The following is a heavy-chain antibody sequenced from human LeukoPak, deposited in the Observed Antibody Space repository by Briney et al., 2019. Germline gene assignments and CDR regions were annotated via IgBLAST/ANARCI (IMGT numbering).Heavy chain of an antibody. J-gene: IGHJ4*02. CDR1: GYTLTELS. V-gene: IGHV1-24*01. CDR2: FDPEDGET. Sequence: GASVKVSCKVSGYTLTELSMHWVRQAPGKGLEWMGGFDPEDGETIYAQKFQGRVTMTEDTSTDTAYMELSSLRSEDTAVYYCATVRRVKMRGSIWFGELLSREFDYWGQRTLVTVSS. D-gene: IGHD3-10*01. CDR3: ATVRRVKMRGSIWFGELLSREFDY.